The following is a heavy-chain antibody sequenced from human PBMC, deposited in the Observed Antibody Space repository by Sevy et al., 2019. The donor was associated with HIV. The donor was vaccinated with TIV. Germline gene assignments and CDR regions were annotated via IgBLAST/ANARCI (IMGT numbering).Heavy chain of an antibody. CDR3: AKHCSGGSCFLSY. CDR2: ISGGGGST. D-gene: IGHD2-15*01. Sequence: GGSLRLSCAASGFTFSSYAMSWVRQAPGKGLEWVSAISGGGGSTYYAGSVKGRFTISRDNSKNTLYLQMNSLRAEDTAVSYCAKHCSGGSCFLSYWGQGTLVTVSS. V-gene: IGHV3-23*01. CDR1: GFTFSSYA. J-gene: IGHJ4*02.